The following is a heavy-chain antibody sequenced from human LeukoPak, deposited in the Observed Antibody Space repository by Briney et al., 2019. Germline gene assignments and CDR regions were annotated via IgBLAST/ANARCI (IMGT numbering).Heavy chain of an antibody. CDR1: GSTFSSYE. D-gene: IGHD3-10*02. Sequence: GGSLRLSCAASGSTFSSYEMNWVRQAPGKGLEWVSYISSSGSTIYYADSVKGRFTISRDNAKNSPYLQMNSLRAEDTAVYYCAELGITMIGGVWGKGTTVTISS. V-gene: IGHV3-48*03. CDR2: ISSSGSTI. J-gene: IGHJ6*04. CDR3: AELGITMIGGV.